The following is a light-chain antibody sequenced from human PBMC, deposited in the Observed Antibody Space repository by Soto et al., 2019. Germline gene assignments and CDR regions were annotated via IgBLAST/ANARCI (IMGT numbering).Light chain of an antibody. Sequence: QSVLTQQPSASASLGATVTLTCTLSSGYSNYKVDWYQQRPGKGPRFVMRVGTGGIVGSKGDGIPDRFSVLGSGLNRYLTIKNIQEEDESDYHCGADHGSGSNFVVFGGGTKVTVL. CDR1: SGYSNYK. CDR2: VGTGGIVG. V-gene: IGLV9-49*01. CDR3: GADHGSGSNFVV. J-gene: IGLJ2*01.